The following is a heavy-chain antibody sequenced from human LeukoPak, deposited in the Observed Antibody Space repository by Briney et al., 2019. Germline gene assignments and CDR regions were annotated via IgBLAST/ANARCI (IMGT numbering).Heavy chain of an antibody. V-gene: IGHV4-38-2*02. CDR1: GYSISSGYY. CDR3: ARARGRGAAAATAFDY. J-gene: IGHJ4*02. D-gene: IGHD6-13*01. Sequence: SETLSLTCTVSGYSISSGYYWGWIRQPPGKGLEWIGSIYHSGSTYYNPSLKSRVTISVDTSKNQFSLKLSSVTAADTAVYYCARARGRGAAAATAFDYWGQGTLVTVSS. CDR2: IYHSGST.